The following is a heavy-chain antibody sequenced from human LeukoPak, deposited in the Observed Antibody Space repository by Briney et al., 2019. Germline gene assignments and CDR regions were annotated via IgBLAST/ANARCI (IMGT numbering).Heavy chain of an antibody. V-gene: IGHV1-18*01. CDR3: ARSKQSREYYYYMDV. Sequence: ASVKVSCKASGYTFTSYGISWVRQAPGQGLEWMGWISAYNGNTNYAQKLQGRVTMTTDTSTGTAYMELRSLRSDDTAVYYCARSKQSREYYYYMDVWGKGTTVTVSS. D-gene: IGHD5-24*01. J-gene: IGHJ6*03. CDR1: GYTFTSYG. CDR2: ISAYNGNT.